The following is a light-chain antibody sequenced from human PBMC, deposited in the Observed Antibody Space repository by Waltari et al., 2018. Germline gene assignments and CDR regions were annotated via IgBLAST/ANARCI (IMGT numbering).Light chain of an antibody. V-gene: IGLV1-40*01. Sequence: QSGLTQPPSVSGAPGQRVTISCTGSSSNIGAGSDVHWYQVLPGKAPKLLFSGTQRRPPGVPVRFSFAKSGTSASLAITGLHAEDEADYYGQSYDGSLRGSLFGGGTKLTVL. CDR2: GTQ. J-gene: IGLJ2*01. CDR3: QSYDGSLRGSL. CDR1: SSNIGAGSD.